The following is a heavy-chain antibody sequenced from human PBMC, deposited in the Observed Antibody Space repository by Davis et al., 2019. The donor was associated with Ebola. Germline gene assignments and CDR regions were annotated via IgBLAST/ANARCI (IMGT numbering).Heavy chain of an antibody. J-gene: IGHJ6*02. CDR1: GFTFSDYW. CDR2: LSGSGGLS. V-gene: IGHV3-23*01. Sequence: GESLKISCAASGFTFSDYWMTWVRQAPGKGLEWVSALSGSGGLSYYADSVKGRFTISRDTSKHTLYLQMDSLTAEDTAVYYCARGGETVTGTASHGMDVWGQGTTVTVSS. CDR3: ARGGETVTGTASHGMDV. D-gene: IGHD1-14*01.